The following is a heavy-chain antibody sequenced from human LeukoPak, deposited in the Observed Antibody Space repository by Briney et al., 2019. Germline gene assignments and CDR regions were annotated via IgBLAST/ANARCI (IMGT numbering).Heavy chain of an antibody. J-gene: IGHJ4*02. CDR1: GYTLTELS. V-gene: IGHV1-24*01. D-gene: IGHD1-26*01. Sequence: GASVKVSCKVSGYTLTELSMHWVRQAPGKGLEWMGGFDPEDGETIYAQKFQGRVTMTEDTSTDTAYMELSSLRSEDTAVYYCATSGSPSYHALPLAYWGQGTLVTVSS. CDR2: FDPEDGET. CDR3: ATSGSPSYHALPLAY.